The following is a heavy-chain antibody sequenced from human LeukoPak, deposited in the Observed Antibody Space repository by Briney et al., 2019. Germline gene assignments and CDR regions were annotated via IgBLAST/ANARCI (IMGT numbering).Heavy chain of an antibody. CDR3: AKVHSSSWYDWFDP. J-gene: IGHJ5*02. Sequence: GGPLRLSCAASGFTFSSYAMSWVRQAPGKGLEWVSAISGSGGSTYYADSVKGRFTISRDNSKSTLYLQMNSLRAEDTAVYYCAKVHSSSWYDWFDPWGQGTLVTVSS. D-gene: IGHD6-13*01. CDR1: GFTFSSYA. V-gene: IGHV3-23*01. CDR2: ISGSGGST.